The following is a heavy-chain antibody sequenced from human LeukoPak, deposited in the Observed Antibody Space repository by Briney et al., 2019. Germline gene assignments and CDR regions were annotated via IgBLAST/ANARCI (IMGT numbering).Heavy chain of an antibody. D-gene: IGHD3-22*01. CDR3: ARAPSEIGGYYPEYFRH. V-gene: IGHV3-74*01. CDR2: IKSDGST. J-gene: IGHJ1*01. CDR1: GFTFSRYW. Sequence: GGSLRLSCAASGFTFSRYWMHWVRQAPGKGLVWVSRIKSDGSTNYADSVKGRFTISRDNAKNTVSLQMNSLRAEDTGVYYCARAPSEIGGYYPEYFRHWGQGTRVTVSS.